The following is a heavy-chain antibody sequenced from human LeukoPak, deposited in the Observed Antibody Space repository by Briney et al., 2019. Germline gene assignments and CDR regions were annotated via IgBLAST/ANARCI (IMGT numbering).Heavy chain of an antibody. D-gene: IGHD3-16*02. J-gene: IGHJ3*02. CDR2: INPNSGDT. V-gene: IGHV1-2*02. CDR3: ARDSHDYVWGSYRSIGAFDI. Sequence: GASVKVSCKASGYTFTGYNIHWVRQAPGQGLEWMGWINPNSGDTNYAQKFQGRVTMTRDTSIGTAYMELSRLRSDDTAVYYCARDSHDYVWGSYRSIGAFDIWGQGTMVTVSS. CDR1: GYTFTGYN.